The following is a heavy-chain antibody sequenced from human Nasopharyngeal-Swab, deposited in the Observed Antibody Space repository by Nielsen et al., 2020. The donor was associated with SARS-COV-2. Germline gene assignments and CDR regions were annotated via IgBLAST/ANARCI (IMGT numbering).Heavy chain of an antibody. V-gene: IGHV4-4*02. D-gene: IGHD3-22*01. Sequence: SQPLSLTCAVSGGSISSSDLWSWVRQPPGTGLEWIGEINHRGSTKHNPSLKSRVTLSLDTSKNQFSLKLSSVTAADTAVYYCARRVTSFTMIVVVMTGGISYFDYWSQGILVTGSS. CDR1: GGSISSSDL. CDR3: ARRVTSFTMIVVVMTGGISYFDY. J-gene: IGHJ4*02. CDR2: INHRGST.